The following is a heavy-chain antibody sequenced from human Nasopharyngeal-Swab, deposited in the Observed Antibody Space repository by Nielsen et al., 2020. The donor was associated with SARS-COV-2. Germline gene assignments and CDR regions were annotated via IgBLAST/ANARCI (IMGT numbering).Heavy chain of an antibody. D-gene: IGHD3-10*01. V-gene: IGHV1-8*01. CDR1: GYTFTSYD. CDR2: MNPNSGNT. J-gene: IGHJ6*02. CDR3: ARGTPYYYGSGSYSIGGFLDA. Sequence: ASVKVSCKASGYTFTSYDINWVRQATGQGLEWMGWMNPNSGNTGYAQKFQGRVTMTRNTSISTAYMELSSLRSEDTAVYYCARGTPYYYGSGSYSIGGFLDAWGQGTTVTVSS.